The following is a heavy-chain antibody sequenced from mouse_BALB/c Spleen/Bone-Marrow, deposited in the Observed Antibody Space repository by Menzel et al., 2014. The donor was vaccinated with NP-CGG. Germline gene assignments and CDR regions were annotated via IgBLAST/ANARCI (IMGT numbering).Heavy chain of an antibody. CDR1: GYTFSTYW. V-gene: IGHV1-9*01. Sequence: VMLVESGAELMKPGASVKISCKATGYTFSTYWIEWVKQRPGHGLEWIGEILPGSGTTNYNEKFKGKATFTADTSSNTAYMQLSSLTSADSAVYYCARLITTGGFAYWGQGTLVTVSA. J-gene: IGHJ3*01. D-gene: IGHD2-4*01. CDR2: ILPGSGTT. CDR3: ARLITTGGFAY.